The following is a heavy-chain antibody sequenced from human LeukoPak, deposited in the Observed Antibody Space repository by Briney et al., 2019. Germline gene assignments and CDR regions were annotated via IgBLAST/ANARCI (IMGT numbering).Heavy chain of an antibody. CDR3: ARAQYDILTGYPRPFDY. J-gene: IGHJ4*02. D-gene: IGHD3-9*01. CDR2: ISYDGSNK. CDR1: GFTFSIYA. V-gene: IGHV3-30*01. Sequence: PGSSLRLSCAASGFTFSIYAMHWVRQAPGKGLEWVVVISYDGSNKYYADSVKGRFTISRDNSKNTLYLQMNSMRAEDTAVYYCARAQYDILTGYPRPFDYWGQGNLVTVSS.